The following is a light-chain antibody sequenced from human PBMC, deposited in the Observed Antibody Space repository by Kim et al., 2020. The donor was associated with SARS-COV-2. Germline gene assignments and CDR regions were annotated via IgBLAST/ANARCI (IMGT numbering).Light chain of an antibody. Sequence: ASVGDRVTITCLASQGISSYLAWYQQKPGKAPKVLIYGASSLQSGVPSRFSGSGSGTDFTLTISSLQPEDFATYYCQQANSFPWTFGQGTKVDIK. J-gene: IGKJ1*01. CDR1: QGISSY. CDR2: GAS. CDR3: QQANSFPWT. V-gene: IGKV1-12*01.